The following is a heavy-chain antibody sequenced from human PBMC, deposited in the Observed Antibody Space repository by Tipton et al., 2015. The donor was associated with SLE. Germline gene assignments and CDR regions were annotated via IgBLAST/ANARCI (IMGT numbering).Heavy chain of an antibody. CDR2: IYTSGST. D-gene: IGHD6-13*01. J-gene: IGHJ4*02. CDR3: ARDKLDIGSSCN. Sequence: TLSLTCTVSGGSISSSSYYWGWIRQPAGKGLEWIGYIYTSGSTNYNPSLKSRVTISVDTSKNQFSLKLSSVTAADTAVYYCARDKLDIGSSCNWGQGTLVTVSS. CDR1: GGSISSSSYY. V-gene: IGHV4-61*09.